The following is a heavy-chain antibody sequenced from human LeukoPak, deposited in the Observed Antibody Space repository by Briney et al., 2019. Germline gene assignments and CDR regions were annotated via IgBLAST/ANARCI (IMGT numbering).Heavy chain of an antibody. J-gene: IGHJ4*02. CDR3: AKGYSYAFDY. CDR1: GFIFSNSV. V-gene: IGHV3-30*02. Sequence: PGGSLRLSYVASGFIFSNSVMHWVRQAPGKGLEWVAFIRKDGSIKYYADSVRGRFTFSRDNSKNTVYLQMSSLGADDTAVYYCAKGYSYAFDYWGQGTLVTVSS. D-gene: IGHD3-16*01. CDR2: IRKDGSIK.